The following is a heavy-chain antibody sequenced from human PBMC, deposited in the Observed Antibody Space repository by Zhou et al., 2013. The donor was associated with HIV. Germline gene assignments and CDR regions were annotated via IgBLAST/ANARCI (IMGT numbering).Heavy chain of an antibody. Sequence: QVQLEQSGAEVKKPGAAVKVSCKASGYAFSRFSIHWVRQAPGQGLEWLGILNPAGGGPTYAQKFQGRVTLTRDTSTDTVNMEMGSLTSDDTAVYYCARCYYDNSGCDYWAREPWSPSPQ. D-gene: IGHD3-22*01. CDR3: ARCYYDNSGCDY. CDR1: GYAFSRFS. V-gene: IGHV1-46*01. J-gene: IGHJ4*02. CDR2: LNPAGGGP.